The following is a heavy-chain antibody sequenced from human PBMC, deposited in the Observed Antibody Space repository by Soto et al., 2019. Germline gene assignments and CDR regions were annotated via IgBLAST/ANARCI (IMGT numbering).Heavy chain of an antibody. J-gene: IGHJ4*02. V-gene: IGHV4-28*01. D-gene: IGHD1-26*01. Sequence: QVQLQESGPGLVKPSDTLSLTCAVSGYSISSSNWWGWIRQPPGKGLEWIGYIYYSGTTYYNPSLKSRVTXSXDTSKHQFSLKLTSVTAVDTAVYYCARREIQGPIDYWGQGTLVTVSS. CDR1: GYSISSSNW. CDR2: IYYSGTT. CDR3: ARREIQGPIDY.